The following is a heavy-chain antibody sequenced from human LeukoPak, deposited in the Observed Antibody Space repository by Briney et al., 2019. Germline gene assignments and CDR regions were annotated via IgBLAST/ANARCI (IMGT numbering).Heavy chain of an antibody. CDR2: SYYVGRT. D-gene: IGHD3-10*01. Sequence: PSETLSLTCTVSNASMINSDFYWSWIRQPPGKGLEWIGYSYYVGRTYYNPSLKSRFSISVDTSKNQFFLKVNSVTAADTAVYYCARGRDNYGSAVDYWGQGTLVTVSS. V-gene: IGHV4-30-4*02. J-gene: IGHJ4*02. CDR3: ARGRDNYGSAVDY. CDR1: NASMINSDFY.